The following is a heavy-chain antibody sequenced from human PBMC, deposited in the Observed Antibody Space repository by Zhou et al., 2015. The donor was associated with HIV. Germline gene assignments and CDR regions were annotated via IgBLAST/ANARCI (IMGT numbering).Heavy chain of an antibody. CDR2: MNPKNGNS. D-gene: IGHD3-22*01. CDR1: GYTFTSYD. Sequence: QVQLVQSGAEVKKPGASVKVSCKTSGYTFTSYDINWVRQATGQGLEWIGWMNPKNGNSGYAQKFQGRVTMSRATSISTAYMELSSLNSDDTAVYYCARDEAYDSSGYGMDVWGQGTTVTVSS. J-gene: IGHJ6*02. CDR3: ARDEAYDSSGYGMDV. V-gene: IGHV1-8*01.